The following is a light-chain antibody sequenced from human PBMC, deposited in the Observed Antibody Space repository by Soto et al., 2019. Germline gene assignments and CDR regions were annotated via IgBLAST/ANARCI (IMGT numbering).Light chain of an antibody. J-gene: IGKJ1*01. CDR2: SGD. Sequence: EVVVTQSPDTLSLSPGETATLSCRASQSVSSSVAWYQHKPGQSPRLVVYSGDKRAPGIPPRFSGSGSGTDFTLTISSLESDDFAIYYCQQRCSWLRAFGPGTKVEVK. CDR1: QSVSSS. CDR3: QQRCSWLRA. V-gene: IGKV3-11*01.